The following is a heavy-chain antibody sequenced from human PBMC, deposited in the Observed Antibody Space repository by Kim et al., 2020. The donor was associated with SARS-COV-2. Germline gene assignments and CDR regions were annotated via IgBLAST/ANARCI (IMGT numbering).Heavy chain of an antibody. CDR2: EK. D-gene: IGHD2-8*01. Sequence: EKYYGDVAKGRFSISRDNAKNSVSLQLNSLRAEDTAVYYCARFGVEAGLDFWAQGTLVTVSS. J-gene: IGHJ4*02. V-gene: IGHV3-7*01. CDR3: ARFGVEAGLDF.